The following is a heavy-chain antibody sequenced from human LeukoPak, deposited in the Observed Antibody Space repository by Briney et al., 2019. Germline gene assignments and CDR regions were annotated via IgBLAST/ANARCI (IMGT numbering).Heavy chain of an antibody. CDR3: ARGAMEGYCSSTSCSPDFDY. CDR2: INHSGST. Sequence: SETLSLTCTVSGGTIRSYYWSWIRQPPGKGLEWIGEINHSGSTNYNPTLKSRVTISVDTSKNQFSLKLSSVTAADTAVYYCARGAMEGYCSSTSCSPDFDYWGQGTLVTVSS. D-gene: IGHD2-2*01. J-gene: IGHJ4*02. V-gene: IGHV4-34*01. CDR1: GGTIRSYY.